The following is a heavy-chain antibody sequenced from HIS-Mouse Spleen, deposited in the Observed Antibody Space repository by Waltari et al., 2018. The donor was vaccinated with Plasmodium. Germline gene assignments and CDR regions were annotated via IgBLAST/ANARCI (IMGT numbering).Heavy chain of an antibody. V-gene: IGHV4-34*01. CDR2: ITHSGST. CDR1: GGSFSGYY. Sequence: QVQLQQWGAALLKPSETLSLTCAVSGGSFSGYYWSWIRQPPGKGLEWIGEITHSGSTNYNPSLKSRVTISVDTSKNQFSLKLSSVTAADTAVYYCARAYYDFWSGYRFDYWGQGTLVTVSS. J-gene: IGHJ4*02. D-gene: IGHD3-3*01. CDR3: ARAYYDFWSGYRFDY.